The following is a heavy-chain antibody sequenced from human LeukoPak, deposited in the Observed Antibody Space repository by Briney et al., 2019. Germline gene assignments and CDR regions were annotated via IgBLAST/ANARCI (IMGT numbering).Heavy chain of an antibody. Sequence: PGGSLRLSCAASGFTFLSYGMHWVRQAPGKGLEWVANIKQDGSEKYYVDSVKGRFTISRDNAKNSLYLQMNSLRAEDTAVYYCASSHCGGDCYAGAEYFQHWGQGTLVTVSS. CDR2: IKQDGSEK. V-gene: IGHV3-7*01. CDR3: ASSHCGGDCYAGAEYFQH. D-gene: IGHD2-21*02. CDR1: GFTFLSYG. J-gene: IGHJ1*01.